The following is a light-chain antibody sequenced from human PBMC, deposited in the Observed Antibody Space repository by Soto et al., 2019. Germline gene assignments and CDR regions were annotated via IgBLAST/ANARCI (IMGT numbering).Light chain of an antibody. Sequence: DIQMTQSPSTLSASIGDRFAITCRASESVKSWLAWYQQKAGKAPKFLIYKASTLESGVPSRFSGSGSGTEFTLTISSLQSDDFATYYCQQYNTYPWTFGQGTKV. CDR3: QQYNTYPWT. V-gene: IGKV1-5*03. J-gene: IGKJ1*01. CDR1: ESVKSW. CDR2: KAS.